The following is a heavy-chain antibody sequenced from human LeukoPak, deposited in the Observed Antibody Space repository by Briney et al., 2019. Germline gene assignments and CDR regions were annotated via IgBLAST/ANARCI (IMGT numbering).Heavy chain of an antibody. Sequence: ASETLSLTCTVSGGSISSSNYFWGWIRQPPGKGLEWIGSIYYSGSTYYNPSLKSRVTISVDTSKNQFSLNLNSVTAADTAVYYCATLPLIVAKYYYGMDVWGQGTTVTVSS. J-gene: IGHJ6*02. V-gene: IGHV4-39*01. CDR2: IYYSGST. CDR1: GGSISSSNYF. D-gene: IGHD5-12*01. CDR3: ATLPLIVAKYYYGMDV.